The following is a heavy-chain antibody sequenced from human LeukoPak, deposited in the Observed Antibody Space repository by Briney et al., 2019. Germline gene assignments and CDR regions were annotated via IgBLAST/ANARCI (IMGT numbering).Heavy chain of an antibody. CDR3: AKSLFTSATGTGRAFHI. Sequence: GGSLRLSCAVSGFAFGSEAMSWVRQSPARGLEWVASISPGGGTTYYADYVKGRFTISRDNSKSTLYLQMNGLRAEDTAIFYCAKSLFTSATGTGRAFHIWGQGTRVTVSS. CDR1: GFAFGSEA. CDR2: ISPGGGTT. V-gene: IGHV3-23*01. J-gene: IGHJ3*02. D-gene: IGHD1-1*01.